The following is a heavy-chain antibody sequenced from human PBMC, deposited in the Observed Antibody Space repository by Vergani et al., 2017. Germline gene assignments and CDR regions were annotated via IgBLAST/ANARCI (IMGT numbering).Heavy chain of an antibody. V-gene: IGHV3-23*01. J-gene: IGHJ4*02. CDR1: GFTVSSYP. CDR3: ANKEMATTPFDY. CDR2: ISGSGGSGST. Sequence: EVQVLESGGGLVQPGGSLRLSCAASGFTVSSYPMSWVRQAPGKGLEWVSTISGSGGSGSTYYADSVKGRFTISRDNSKDTLYLEMNSLRAEDTAVYYCANKEMATTPFDYWGQGTLVTVSS. D-gene: IGHD5-24*01.